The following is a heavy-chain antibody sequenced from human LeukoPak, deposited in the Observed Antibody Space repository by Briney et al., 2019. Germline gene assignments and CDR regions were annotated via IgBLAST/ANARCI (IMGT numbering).Heavy chain of an antibody. CDR1: DGSISSYY. J-gene: IGHJ4*02. CDR2: IYYSGST. Sequence: PSETLSLTCTVSDGSISSYYWSWIRQPPGKGLEWIGYIYYSGSTNYNPSLKSRVTISVDTSKNQFSLKLSSVTAADTAVYYCARAKVDSSGYYAPDYWGQGTLVTVSS. V-gene: IGHV4-59*01. CDR3: ARAKVDSSGYYAPDY. D-gene: IGHD3-22*01.